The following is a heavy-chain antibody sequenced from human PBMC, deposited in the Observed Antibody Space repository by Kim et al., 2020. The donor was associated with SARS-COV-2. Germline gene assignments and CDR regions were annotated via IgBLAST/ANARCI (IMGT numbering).Heavy chain of an antibody. D-gene: IGHD3-10*01. CDR3: ARSTGYYGSGSYDDY. V-gene: IGHV4-34*01. J-gene: IGHJ4*02. Sequence: SETLSLTCAVYGGSFSGYYWSWIRQPPGKGLEWIGEINHSGSTNYNPSLKSRVTISVDTSKNQFSLKLSSVTAADTAVYYCARSTGYYGSGSYDDYWGQG. CDR1: GGSFSGYY. CDR2: INHSGST.